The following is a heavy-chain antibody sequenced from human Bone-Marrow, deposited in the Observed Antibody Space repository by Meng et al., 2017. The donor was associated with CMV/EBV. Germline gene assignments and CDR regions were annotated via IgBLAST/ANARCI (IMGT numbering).Heavy chain of an antibody. V-gene: IGHV4-38-2*02. CDR2: IYHSGST. CDR3: ARDLGSSWPGD. Sequence: SETLSLTCTVSGYSISSGYYWGWIRQPPGKGLEWIGSIYHSGSTYYNPSLKSRVTISVDTSKNQFSLKLSSVTAADTAVYYCARDLGSSWPGDWGQGTLVTVSS. D-gene: IGHD6-13*01. CDR1: GYSISSGYY. J-gene: IGHJ4*02.